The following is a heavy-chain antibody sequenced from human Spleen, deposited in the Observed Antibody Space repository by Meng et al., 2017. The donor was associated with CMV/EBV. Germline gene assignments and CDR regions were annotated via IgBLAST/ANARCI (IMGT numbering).Heavy chain of an antibody. D-gene: IGHD2/OR15-2a*01. Sequence: AASGFSISDHYMAWLRQAPGKGLEWFGRTKDKTASYIIEYAASVKGRFTISRDDSKNSLYLQMNSLKTEDTAVYYCARDNSNWTFDFWGRGTLVTVSS. CDR1: GFSISDHY. CDR2: TKDKTASYII. J-gene: IGHJ2*01. V-gene: IGHV3-72*01. CDR3: ARDNSNWTFDF.